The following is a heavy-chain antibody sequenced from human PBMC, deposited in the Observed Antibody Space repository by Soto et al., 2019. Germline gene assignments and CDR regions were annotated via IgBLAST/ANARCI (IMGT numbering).Heavy chain of an antibody. J-gene: IGHJ3*02. D-gene: IGHD6-13*01. CDR2: INPSGGST. CDR3: ARGYSSSWYSTMSDAFDI. V-gene: IGHV1-46*01. CDR1: GYTFTSYY. Sequence: ASVKVSCKASGYTFTSYYMHWVRQAPGQGLEWMGIINPSGGSTGYAQKFQGRVTMTRNTSTSTAYMELSSLRSEDTAVYYCARGYSSSWYSTMSDAFDIWGQGTMVTVSS.